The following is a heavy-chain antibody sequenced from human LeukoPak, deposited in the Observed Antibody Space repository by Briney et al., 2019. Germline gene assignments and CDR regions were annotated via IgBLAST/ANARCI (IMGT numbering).Heavy chain of an antibody. V-gene: IGHV4-59*01. CDR3: ARSGGYSSSWSL. D-gene: IGHD6-13*01. CDR2: IYYSGST. CDR1: GGSISTYY. J-gene: IGHJ4*02. Sequence: SETLSLTCTVSGGSISTYYWNWIRQPPGKGLEWIGYIYYSGSTNYTPSLKSRVTISVDTPKNQFSLKLNSVTAADTAVYYCARSGGYSSSWSLWGQGTLVTVSS.